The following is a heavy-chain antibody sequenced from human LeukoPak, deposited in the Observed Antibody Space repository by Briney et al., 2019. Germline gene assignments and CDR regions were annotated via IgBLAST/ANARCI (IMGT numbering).Heavy chain of an antibody. CDR3: VRGFFHSSGYSNPFDI. J-gene: IGHJ3*02. D-gene: IGHD3-22*01. CDR2: IYYTGNT. V-gene: IGHV4-59*01. Sequence: SETLSLTCTVSGDSISSSYWSWIRQPPEKRQEWIGYIYYTGNTNYNPSLKSRVTLSVDMSKNQFSLNLNSVTAADTAVYYCVRGFFHSSGYSNPFDILGQGTMVTVSS. CDR1: GDSISSSY.